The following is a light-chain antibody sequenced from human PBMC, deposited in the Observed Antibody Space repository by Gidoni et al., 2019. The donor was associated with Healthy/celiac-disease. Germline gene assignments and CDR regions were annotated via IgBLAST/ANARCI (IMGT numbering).Light chain of an antibody. V-gene: IGKV3-20*01. Sequence: EIVLTQSPGTLSSSPGERVTLSCSASQSVSSSYLAWYQQKPGQSPRLLIYGASSRATGIPDRFSGSGSGTDFTLTISRLEPEDFAVYYCQQYGSSFWTFGQGTKVEIK. J-gene: IGKJ1*01. CDR1: QSVSSSY. CDR3: QQYGSSFWT. CDR2: GAS.